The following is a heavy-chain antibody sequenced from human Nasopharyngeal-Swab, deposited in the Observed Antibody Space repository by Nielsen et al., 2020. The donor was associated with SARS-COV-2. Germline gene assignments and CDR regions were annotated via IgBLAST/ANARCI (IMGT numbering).Heavy chain of an antibody. J-gene: IGHJ4*02. CDR2: ISAYNGNT. CDR1: GYTFTTYG. D-gene: IGHD3-22*01. CDR3: ARVGTAMHSSGYYY. Sequence: ASVKVSCKASGYTFTTYGISWVRQAPGQGLEWMGWISAYNGNTNYAQKLQGRVTMTTDTSTSTAYMELRSLRSDDTAVYYCARVGTAMHSSGYYYWGQGTLVTVSS. V-gene: IGHV1-18*01.